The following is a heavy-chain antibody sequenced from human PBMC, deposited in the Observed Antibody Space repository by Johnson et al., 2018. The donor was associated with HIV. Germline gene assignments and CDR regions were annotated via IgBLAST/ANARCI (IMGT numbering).Heavy chain of an antibody. D-gene: IGHD3-9*01. J-gene: IGHJ3*02. Sequence: VQLVESGGGLVQPGGSLRLSCAASGFTFSSYWMSWVRQAPGKGLEWVANIKQDGSEKYYVDSVKGRFTISRDNAKNSLYLQMNSLRAEDTAVYYCARGGVLRYFDWLFEDAFDIWGHGTLVTVSS. CDR2: IKQDGSEK. CDR3: ARGGVLRYFDWLFEDAFDI. CDR1: GFTFSSYW. V-gene: IGHV3-7*01.